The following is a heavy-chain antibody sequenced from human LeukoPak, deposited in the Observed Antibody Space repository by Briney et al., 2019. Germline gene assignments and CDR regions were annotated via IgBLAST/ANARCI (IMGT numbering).Heavy chain of an antibody. V-gene: IGHV3-21*01. D-gene: IGHD2-15*01. J-gene: IGHJ3*02. CDR3: ARAKVVAATDDALDI. CDR2: ISSSSSYI. CDR1: GFTFSYYS. Sequence: GGSLRLSCAASGFTFSYYSMNWVRQAPGKGLEWVSSISSSSSYIYYADSVRGRFTISRDNAKNSLYLQMNSLRADDTAVYYCARAKVVAATDDALDIWGQGTMVTVSS.